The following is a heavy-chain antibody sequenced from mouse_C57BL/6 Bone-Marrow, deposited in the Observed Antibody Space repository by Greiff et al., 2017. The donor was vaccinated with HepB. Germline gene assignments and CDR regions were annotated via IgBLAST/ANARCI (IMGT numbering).Heavy chain of an antibody. CDR1: GYTFTDYE. CDR2: IDPETGGT. V-gene: IGHV1-15*01. D-gene: IGHD2-1*01. CDR3: TRLGYYAPWFAY. J-gene: IGHJ3*01. Sequence: VQLQQSGAELVRPGASVTLSCKASGYTFTDYEMHWVKQTPVHGLEWIGAIDPETGGTAYNQKFKGKAILTADKSSSTAYMELRSLTSEDSAVYSCTRLGYYAPWFAYWGQGTLVTVSA.